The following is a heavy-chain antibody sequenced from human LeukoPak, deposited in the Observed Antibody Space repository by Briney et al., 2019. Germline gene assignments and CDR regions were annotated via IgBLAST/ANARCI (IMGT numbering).Heavy chain of an antibody. V-gene: IGHV3-21*01. CDR1: GFTFSSYG. CDR3: AREGDILTGRFDY. CDR2: ISSSSNYI. J-gene: IGHJ4*02. D-gene: IGHD3-9*01. Sequence: GVSLRLSCVASGFTFSSYGVNWVRQAPGKGLDWVSSISSSSNYIFYADSVKGRFTISRDNAKNSLYLQMNSLRAEDTAVYYCAREGDILTGRFDYWGQGTLVTVSS.